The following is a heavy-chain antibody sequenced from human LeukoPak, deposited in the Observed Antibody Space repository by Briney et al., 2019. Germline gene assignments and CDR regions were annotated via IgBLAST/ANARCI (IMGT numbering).Heavy chain of an antibody. D-gene: IGHD3-22*01. CDR2: SSGSGGDA. CDR3: AKDALSQYDSTGSFDY. J-gene: IGHJ4*02. V-gene: IGHV3-23*01. CDR1: GFTFSSYD. Sequence: GGSLRLSCAASGFTFSSYDMSWVRQAPGKGLEWVSASSGSGGDAYYADSVKGRFTISRDNSKNTVYLRMNSLRAEDTAVYYCAKDALSQYDSTGSFDYWGQGTLVTVS.